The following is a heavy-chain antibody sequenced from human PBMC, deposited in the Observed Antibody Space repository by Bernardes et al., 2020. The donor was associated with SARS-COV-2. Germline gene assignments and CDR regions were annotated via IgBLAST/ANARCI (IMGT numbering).Heavy chain of an antibody. D-gene: IGHD2-15*01. V-gene: IGHV1-2*02. J-gene: IGHJ3*02. Sequence: ASVKVSCKASGYTFTAYYLHWVRHAPGQGLEWMGWIAPNSCCSKCAQKFQGRVTMTRDTSINTAYMELSSLGSDDTAVYYCARDGVVSRDFDAFDIWGQGTMGTVSS. CDR2: IAPNSCCS. CDR3: ARDGVVSRDFDAFDI. CDR1: GYTFTAYY.